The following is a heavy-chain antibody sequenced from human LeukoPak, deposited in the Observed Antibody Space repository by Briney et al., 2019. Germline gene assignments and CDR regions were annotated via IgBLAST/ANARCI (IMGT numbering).Heavy chain of an antibody. Sequence: SVKASCKASGGTFSSYAISWVRQAPGQGLEWMGGIIPIFGTANYAQKFQGRVTITADESTSTAYMELGSLRSEDTAVYYCARGTTVTPYYFDYWGQGTLVTVSS. J-gene: IGHJ4*02. V-gene: IGHV1-69*13. CDR1: GGTFSSYA. D-gene: IGHD4-17*01. CDR2: IIPIFGTA. CDR3: ARGTTVTPYYFDY.